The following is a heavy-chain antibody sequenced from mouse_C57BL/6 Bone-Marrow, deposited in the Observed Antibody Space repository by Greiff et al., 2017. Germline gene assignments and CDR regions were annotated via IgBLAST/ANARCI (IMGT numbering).Heavy chain of an antibody. V-gene: IGHV1-81*01. J-gene: IGHJ4*01. Sequence: VHLVESGAELARPGASVKLSCKASGYTFTSYGISWVKQRTGQGLEWIGEIYPRSGNTYYNEKFKGKATLTADKSSSTAYMELRSLTSEDSAVYVGARGYYDYEGYWDQGTAVTVSS. D-gene: IGHD2-4*01. CDR1: GYTFTSYG. CDR3: ARGYYDYEGY. CDR2: IYPRSGNT.